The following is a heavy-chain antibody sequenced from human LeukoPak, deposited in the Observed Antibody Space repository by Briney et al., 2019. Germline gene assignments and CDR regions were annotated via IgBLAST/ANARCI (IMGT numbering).Heavy chain of an antibody. V-gene: IGHV5-51*01. CDR3: ASPSQISRSPNFDY. CDR2: IYPGDSDT. CDR1: GDSFTSYW. Sequence: GEALKISCKGAGDSFTSYWIGWVRQMAGEGLEWMGIIYPGDSDTRYSPSFEGQGTISANNSISTAYLQWRNLNASNTAMNYCASPSQISRSPNFDYWGQGTLVTVSS. D-gene: IGHD6-6*01. J-gene: IGHJ4*02.